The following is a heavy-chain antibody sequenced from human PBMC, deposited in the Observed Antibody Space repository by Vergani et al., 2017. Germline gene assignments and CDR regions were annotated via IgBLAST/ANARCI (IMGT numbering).Heavy chain of an antibody. CDR2: IYYSGRT. CDR3: ARSRVGVAIPHLFDY. V-gene: IGHV4-59*01. CDR1: GGSISSYY. J-gene: IGHJ4*02. D-gene: IGHD3-3*01. Sequence: QVQLQESGPGLVKPSETLSLTCTVSGGSISSYYWSWIRQPPGKGLEWIGYIYYSGRTNYNPSLKSRVTISVDTSKNQFSLKLSSVTAADTAVYYCARSRVGVAIPHLFDYWGQGTLVTVSS.